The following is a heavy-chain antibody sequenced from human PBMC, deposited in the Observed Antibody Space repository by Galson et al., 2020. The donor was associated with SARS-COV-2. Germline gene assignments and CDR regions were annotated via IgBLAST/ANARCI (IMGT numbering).Heavy chain of an antibody. J-gene: IGHJ3*02. Sequence: SETLSLTCTVSGGSISTYYWSWVRQPPGKGLEWIGYIPYSGITNYNPSLKSRVTISVDTSKNQFSLNLSSVTAADTAVYDCARTLLFWGDAFDIWGQGTMVTGSS. CDR1: GGSISTYY. CDR2: IPYSGIT. V-gene: IGHV4-59*01. D-gene: IGHD2-21*02. CDR3: ARTLLFWGDAFDI.